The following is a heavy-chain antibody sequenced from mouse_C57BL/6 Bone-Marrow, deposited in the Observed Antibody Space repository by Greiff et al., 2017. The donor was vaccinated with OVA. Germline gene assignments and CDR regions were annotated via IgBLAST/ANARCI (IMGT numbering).Heavy chain of an antibody. CDR3: ARGFGDYGSMDF. D-gene: IGHD1-1*01. Sequence: QVQLQQSGAELVRPGSSVKLSCKDSYFAFMASAMHWVKQRPGHGLEWIGSFTMYSDATEYSENFTGKATFTENKSSNTAYMALSSLTSEDSTVMYVARGFGDYGSMDFWCQGTSVTVSS. J-gene: IGHJ4*01. CDR2: FTMYSDAT. V-gene: IGHV1-49*01. CDR1: YFAFMASA.